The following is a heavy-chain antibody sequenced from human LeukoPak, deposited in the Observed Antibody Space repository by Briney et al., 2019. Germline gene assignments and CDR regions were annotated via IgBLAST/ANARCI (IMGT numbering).Heavy chain of an antibody. CDR1: GGTFSSYA. Sequence: SVKVSCKASGGTFSSYAISWVRQAPGQGLEWMGGIIPIFGTANYAQKFQGRVTITADESTITAYMELSSLRSDDTAVYYCARDMATEYYFDYWGQGTLVPVS. V-gene: IGHV1-69*01. CDR2: IIPIFGTA. J-gene: IGHJ4*02. D-gene: IGHD5-24*01. CDR3: ARDMATEYYFDY.